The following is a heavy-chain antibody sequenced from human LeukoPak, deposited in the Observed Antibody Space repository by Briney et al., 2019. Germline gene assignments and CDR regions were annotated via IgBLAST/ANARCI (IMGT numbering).Heavy chain of an antibody. J-gene: IGHJ4*02. V-gene: IGHV1-69*04. CDR1: GGTVNNYA. CDR3: ATDPGYSQLSRGLFAGY. D-gene: IGHD3-9*01. Sequence: SVKVSCKASGGTVNNYAISWVRQAPGQGLEWMGRILPILNIESYAQKFQGRVTITADKSTSTTYMEVSSLRYEDTAVYYCATDPGYSQLSRGLFAGYWGQGTLVTVSS. CDR2: ILPILNIE.